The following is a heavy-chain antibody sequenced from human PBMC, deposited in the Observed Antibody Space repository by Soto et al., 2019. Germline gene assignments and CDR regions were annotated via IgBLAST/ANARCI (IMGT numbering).Heavy chain of an antibody. J-gene: IGHJ6*02. Sequence: ASVKVSCKASGYTFTGYYMHWVRQAPGQGLEWMGWINPNSGGTNYAQKFQGRVTMTRDTSISTAYMELSRLRSDDPAVYYCAAMVRGVISGMDVWGQGPTVTFSS. CDR3: AAMVRGVISGMDV. CDR1: GYTFTGYY. V-gene: IGHV1-2*02. CDR2: INPNSGGT. D-gene: IGHD3-10*01.